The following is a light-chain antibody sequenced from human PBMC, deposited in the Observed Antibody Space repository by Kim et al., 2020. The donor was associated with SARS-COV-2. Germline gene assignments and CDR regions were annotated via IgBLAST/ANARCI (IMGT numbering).Light chain of an antibody. CDR1: ESVRNNF. J-gene: IGKJ2*01. CDR3: QQYGGSLYT. V-gene: IGKV3-20*01. CDR2: GAS. Sequence: SPGERAPLSCRASESVRNNFLAWYQHKPGQTPRLLIYGASSRATGVPDRFYGSGSGTDYTLTISRLEAEDSAVYYCQQYGGSLYTFGQGTKLEI.